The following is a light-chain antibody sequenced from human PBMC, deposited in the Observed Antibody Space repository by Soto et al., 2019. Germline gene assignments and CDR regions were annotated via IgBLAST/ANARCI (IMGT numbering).Light chain of an antibody. Sequence: QSVLTQPPSVSGAPGQRVTISCTGNSSNIGADDDVHWYQQLPGTAPKLLVYGNSNRPSGVPDRFSGSKSGTSASLAITGLQAEDEADYYCQSYDSSLSAPYVFRTGTKLTVL. J-gene: IGLJ1*01. CDR2: GNS. CDR3: QSYDSSLSAPYV. CDR1: SSNIGADDD. V-gene: IGLV1-40*01.